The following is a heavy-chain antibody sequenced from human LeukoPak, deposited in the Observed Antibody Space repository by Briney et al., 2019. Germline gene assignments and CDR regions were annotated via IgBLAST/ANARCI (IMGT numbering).Heavy chain of an antibody. CDR1: GGTFSSYA. D-gene: IGHD3-22*01. J-gene: IGHJ4*02. CDR2: IIPIFGTA. V-gene: IGHV1-69*13. Sequence: SVKVSCKASGGTFSSYAISWVRQAPGQGLEWMGGIIPIFGTANYAQKFQGRVTITADESTSTAYMELSSLRSEDTAVYYCARDFYYYDSSGLAFEYWGQGTLVTVSS. CDR3: ARDFYYYDSSGLAFEY.